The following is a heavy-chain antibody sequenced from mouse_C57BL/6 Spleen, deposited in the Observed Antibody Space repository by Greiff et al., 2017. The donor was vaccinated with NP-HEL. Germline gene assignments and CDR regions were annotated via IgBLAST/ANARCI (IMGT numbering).Heavy chain of an antibody. J-gene: IGHJ4*01. V-gene: IGHV5-6*01. Sequence: EVHLVESGGDLVKPGGSLKLSCAASGFTFSSYGMSWVRQTPDKRLAWVATISSGGSYTYYPDSVKGRFTISRNNAKNTLYLQMVRLKSEDTAMYYCAGQRDYYGSSYDAMDYWGQGTSVTVSS. CDR3: AGQRDYYGSSYDAMDY. D-gene: IGHD1-1*01. CDR1: GFTFSSYG. CDR2: ISSGGSYT.